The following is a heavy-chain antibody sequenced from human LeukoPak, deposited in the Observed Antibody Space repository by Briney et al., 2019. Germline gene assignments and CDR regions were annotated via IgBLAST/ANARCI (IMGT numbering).Heavy chain of an antibody. CDR3: AIAGGGSDAFDI. J-gene: IGHJ3*02. Sequence: ASVKVSCKALGCTFTGYFMHWVRQAPGQGLEWMGRINPNTGGTKHTQNLQGRVTMTRDTSISTAYMELSRLRSDDTALYYCAIAGGGSDAFDIWGHGTMVTVSS. CDR2: INPNTGGT. D-gene: IGHD2-15*01. CDR1: GCTFTGYF. V-gene: IGHV1-2*06.